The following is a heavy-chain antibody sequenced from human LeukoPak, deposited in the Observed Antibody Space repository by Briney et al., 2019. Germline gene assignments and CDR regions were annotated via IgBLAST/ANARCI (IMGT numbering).Heavy chain of an antibody. CDR3: AKSHHVTAIDY. V-gene: IGHV3-23*01. Sequence: GGSLRLSCAASGFTFSSYSMNWVRQAPGKGLEWVSAISGSGGSTYYAGSVKGRFTISRDNSKNTLYLQMNSLRADDTAVYYCAKSHHVTAIDYWGQGTLVTVSS. D-gene: IGHD2-21*02. CDR2: ISGSGGST. CDR1: GFTFSSYS. J-gene: IGHJ4*02.